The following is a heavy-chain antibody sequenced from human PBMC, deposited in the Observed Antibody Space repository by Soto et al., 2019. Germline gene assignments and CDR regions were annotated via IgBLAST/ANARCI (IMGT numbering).Heavy chain of an antibody. CDR3: ARDSWADAFDI. V-gene: IGHV1-69*13. CDR2: IISNFGTA. J-gene: IGHJ3*02. Sequence: AVNVSCKACGGSFRSYAISWVRQAPRQGLEWMGGIISNFGTANYAQKFQGRVTITADESTSTAYLELSGRRSEDTAVYSCARDSWADAFDIWGQGTMVTVSS. D-gene: IGHD6-13*01. CDR1: GGSFRSYA.